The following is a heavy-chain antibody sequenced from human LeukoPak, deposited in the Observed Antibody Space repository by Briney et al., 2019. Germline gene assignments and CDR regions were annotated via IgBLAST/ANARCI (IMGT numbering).Heavy chain of an antibody. V-gene: IGHV3-49*03. J-gene: IGHJ6*03. Sequence: GGSLRLSCTASGFTFGDYAMSWFRQAPGKGLEWVGFIRSKAYGGTTEYAASVKGRFTVSRDDSKSIAYLRMNSLKTEDTAVYYCARSLGIAAENTNYYYYMDVWGKGTTVTVSS. CDR2: IRSKAYGGTT. CDR3: ARSLGIAAENTNYYYYMDV. CDR1: GFTFGDYA. D-gene: IGHD6-13*01.